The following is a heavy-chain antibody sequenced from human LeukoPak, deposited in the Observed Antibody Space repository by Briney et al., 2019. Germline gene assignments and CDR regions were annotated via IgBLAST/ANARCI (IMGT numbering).Heavy chain of an antibody. CDR1: GLTFSGSA. CDR2: IRSKGDNHAT. J-gene: IGHJ4*02. Sequence: PGGSVRLPCEASGLTFSGSAIHWVRPASGRGLEWIGRIRSKGDNHATAYAASVEGRFTISRNDSTNTAYLQMNRLTTDDTGMYYCTRPTVATNSWGQGTLVTVSS. D-gene: IGHD4-17*01. CDR3: TRPTVATNS. V-gene: IGHV3-73*01.